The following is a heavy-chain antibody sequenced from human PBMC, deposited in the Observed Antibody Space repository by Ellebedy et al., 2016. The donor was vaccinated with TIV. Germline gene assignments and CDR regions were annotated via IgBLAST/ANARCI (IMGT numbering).Heavy chain of an antibody. CDR3: VRDLVPGGADA. V-gene: IGHV3-7*03. CDR1: GFTFSSYW. Sequence: GESLKISCAASGFTFSSYWMSWVRQAPGKGLEWVANIKQDGSEKYYVDSVKGRFTTSRDTVKNSLYLQMTSLRVEDTALYYCVRDLVPGGADAWGQGITVTVSS. J-gene: IGHJ6*01. D-gene: IGHD2-8*02. CDR2: IKQDGSEK.